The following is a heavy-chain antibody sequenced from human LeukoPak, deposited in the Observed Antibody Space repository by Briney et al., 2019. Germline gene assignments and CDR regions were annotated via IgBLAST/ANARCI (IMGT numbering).Heavy chain of an antibody. J-gene: IGHJ4*02. V-gene: IGHV1-18*01. Sequence: EASVKVSCKASSYTFTSYGISWVRHAPGQGLEWMGWISAYNGNTNYAQKLQGRVTMTTDTSTSTAYMELRSLRSDDTAVYYCARDSHYYDSSGQFDYWGQGTLVTVSS. D-gene: IGHD3-22*01. CDR1: SYTFTSYG. CDR2: ISAYNGNT. CDR3: ARDSHYYDSSGQFDY.